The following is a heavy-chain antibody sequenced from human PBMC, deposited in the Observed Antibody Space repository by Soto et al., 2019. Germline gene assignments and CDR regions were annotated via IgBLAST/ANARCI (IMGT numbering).Heavy chain of an antibody. J-gene: IGHJ4*02. CDR3: ARDYDTPFDY. Sequence: SEILSLTXTVSGGSVSSGSYYWSWIRQPPGKGLEWIGYIYYSGSTNYNPSLKSRVTISVDTSKNQFSLKLSSVTAADTAVYYCARDYDTPFDYWGQGTLVTVPS. V-gene: IGHV4-61*01. CDR2: IYYSGST. CDR1: GGSVSSGSYY. D-gene: IGHD3-3*01.